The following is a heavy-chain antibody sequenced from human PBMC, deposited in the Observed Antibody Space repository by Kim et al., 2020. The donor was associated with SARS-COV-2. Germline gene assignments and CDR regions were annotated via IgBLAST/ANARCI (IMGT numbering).Heavy chain of an antibody. CDR3: ARDWGLPLWGPSGGGWRYQLRRSDYYGRDV. CDR2: INRDGSST. CDR1: GFTFSSYW. Sequence: GGSLRLSCAASGFTFSSYWMHWVRQAPGKGLEWVSRINRDGSSTSYADSVKGRFTISRDNAKNTLYLQMNRLRAEDTAVYYCARDWGLPLWGPSGGGWRYQLRRSDYYGRDVCGEGTTVTVSS. J-gene: IGHJ6*04. V-gene: IGHV3-74*01. D-gene: IGHD2-2*01.